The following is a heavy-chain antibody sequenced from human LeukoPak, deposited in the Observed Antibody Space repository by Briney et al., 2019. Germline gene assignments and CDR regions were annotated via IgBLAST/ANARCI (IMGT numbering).Heavy chain of an antibody. CDR1: GYTFTSYA. J-gene: IGHJ4*02. Sequence: ASVKVSCKASGYTFTSYAMHWVRQAPGQRLEWMGWINAGNGNTEYSQKLQGRVTITADESTSTVHLELSSLRSEDTAVYYCARDSGYYDSSGYYPFFDYWGQGTLVTVSS. D-gene: IGHD3-22*01. CDR3: ARDSGYYDSSGYYPFFDY. CDR2: INAGNGNT. V-gene: IGHV1-3*01.